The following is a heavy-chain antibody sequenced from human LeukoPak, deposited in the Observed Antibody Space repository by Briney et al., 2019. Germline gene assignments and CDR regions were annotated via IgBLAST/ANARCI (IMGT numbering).Heavy chain of an antibody. CDR3: VRDQKPGWYPDY. CDR1: GFTFSSYG. V-gene: IGHV3-33*01. CDR2: IWYDGTNT. J-gene: IGHJ4*02. D-gene: IGHD6-19*01. Sequence: GGSLRLSCAASGFTFSSYGMHWVRQAPGKGLEWVAVIWYDGTNTCYADSVKGRFTISRDNAKNSLYLQMNSLRAEDTAVYYCVRDQKPGWYPDYWGQGTLVTVSS.